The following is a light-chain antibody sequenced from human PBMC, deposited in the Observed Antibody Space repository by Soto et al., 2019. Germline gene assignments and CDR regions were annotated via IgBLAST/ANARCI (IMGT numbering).Light chain of an antibody. V-gene: IGKV1-9*01. CDR3: QQLNSYPLT. J-gene: IGKJ4*01. Sequence: DIQLTQSPSFLSASVGDRVTITCRASQGISSYLVWYQQKPRKAPKLLIYAGSTLQSGVLSRFSGSGSGTEFTLTISRLQPEDFATYYCQQLNSYPLTFGGGTKVEIK. CDR2: AGS. CDR1: QGISSY.